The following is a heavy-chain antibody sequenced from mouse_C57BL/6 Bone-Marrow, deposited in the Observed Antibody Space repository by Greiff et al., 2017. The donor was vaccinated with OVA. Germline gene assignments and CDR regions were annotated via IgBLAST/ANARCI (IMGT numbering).Heavy chain of an antibody. V-gene: IGHV1-52*01. D-gene: IGHD2-2*01. Sequence: QVHVKQPGAELVRPGSSVKLSCKASGYTFTSYWMHWVKQRPIQGLEWIGNIDPSDSETHYNQKFKDKATLTVDKSSSTAYMQLSSLTSEDSAVYYCARMGYHYAMDYWGQGTSVTVSS. CDR2: IDPSDSET. CDR3: ARMGYHYAMDY. CDR1: GYTFTSYW. J-gene: IGHJ4*01.